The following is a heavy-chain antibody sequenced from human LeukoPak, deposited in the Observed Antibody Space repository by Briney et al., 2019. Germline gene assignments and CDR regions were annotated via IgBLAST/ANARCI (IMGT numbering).Heavy chain of an antibody. D-gene: IGHD6-6*01. CDR3: AGRAARRGADYYYGVDV. CDR2: ISSSSSYI. CDR1: GFTFSSYS. Sequence: GGSLRLSCAASGFTFSSYSMNWVRQAPGKGLEWVSSISSSSSYIYYADSVKGRFTISRDNAKNSLYLQMNSLRAEDTAVYYCAGRAARRGADYYYGVDVWGQGTTVTVSS. J-gene: IGHJ6*02. V-gene: IGHV3-21*01.